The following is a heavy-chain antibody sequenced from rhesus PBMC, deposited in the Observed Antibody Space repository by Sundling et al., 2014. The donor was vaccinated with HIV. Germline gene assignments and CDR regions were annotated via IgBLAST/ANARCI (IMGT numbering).Heavy chain of an antibody. D-gene: IGHD2-33*01. V-gene: IGHV1-200*01. CDR1: GYTFTSYS. CDR3: TRGLVAGDY. CDR2: INPSDADT. J-gene: IGHJ4*01. Sequence: QVKLVQSGTEVKKPGASVKLSCKASGYTFTSYSINWVRQAPGQGLEWLGWINPSDADTGYAQKFQGRVTMTWDTSTSSAYMELSSLRSEDTAVYYCTRGLVAGDYWGQGVLVTVSS.